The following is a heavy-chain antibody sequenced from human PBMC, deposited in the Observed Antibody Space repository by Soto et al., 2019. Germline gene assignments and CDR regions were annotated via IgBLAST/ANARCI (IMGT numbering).Heavy chain of an antibody. CDR1: GYTFTSYA. J-gene: IGHJ6*02. CDR2: INAGNGNT. D-gene: IGHD1-26*01. CDR3: ARSQYSGSYYRYYYYGMDV. V-gene: IGHV1-3*01. Sequence: ASVKVSCKASGYTFTSYAMHWVRQAPGQRLEWMGWINAGNGNTKYSQKFQGRVTITRDTSASTAYMELSSLRSEDTAVYYCARSQYSGSYYRYYYYGMDVWGQGTTVTVSS.